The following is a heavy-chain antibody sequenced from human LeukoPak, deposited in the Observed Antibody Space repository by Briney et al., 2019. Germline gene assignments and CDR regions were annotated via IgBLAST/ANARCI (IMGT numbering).Heavy chain of an antibody. CDR1: GITVSSND. Sequence: GGSLRLSCAASGITVSSNDMSWVRQAPGKGLEWVSVIYSGGTIYYLDSVKGRFTISRDNSKNTLYLQMNSLRAEDTAVYYCARERYGLFDPWGQGILVTVSS. V-gene: IGHV3-66*02. J-gene: IGHJ5*02. D-gene: IGHD3-10*01. CDR2: IYSGGTI. CDR3: ARERYGLFDP.